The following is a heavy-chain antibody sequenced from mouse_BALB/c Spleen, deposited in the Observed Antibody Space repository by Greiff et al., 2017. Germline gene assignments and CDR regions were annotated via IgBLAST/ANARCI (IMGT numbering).Heavy chain of an antibody. CDR1: GFAFSSYD. J-gene: IGHJ4*01. CDR2: ISSGGGST. V-gene: IGHV5-12-1*01. D-gene: IGHD3-1*01. CDR3: ARQSGTYYAMDY. Sequence: EVKVVESGGGLVKPGGSLKLSCAASGFAFSSYDMSWVRQTPEKRLEWVAYISSGGGSTYYPDTVKGRFTISRDNAKNTLYLQMSSLKSEDTAMYYCARQSGTYYAMDYWGQGTSVTVSS.